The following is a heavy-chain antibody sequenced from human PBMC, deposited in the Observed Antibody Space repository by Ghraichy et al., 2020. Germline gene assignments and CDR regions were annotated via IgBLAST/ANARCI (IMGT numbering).Heavy chain of an antibody. CDR2: ISGSDSGT. CDR1: GFTFSTFA. J-gene: IGHJ2*01. CDR3: ARSGSWYFDL. D-gene: IGHD3-10*01. Sequence: ETLSLTCAASGFTFSTFAMSWVRQAPGEGLEWVASISGSDSGTFYADSVRGWLTISRDNSKNTLYLQMNSLRAEDTAVYYCARSGSWYFDLWGRGTLVAVSS. V-gene: IGHV3-23*01.